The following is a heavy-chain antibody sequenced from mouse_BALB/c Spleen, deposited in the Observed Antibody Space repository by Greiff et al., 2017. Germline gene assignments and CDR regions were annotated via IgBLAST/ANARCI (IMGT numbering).Heavy chain of an antibody. J-gene: IGHJ4*01. D-gene: IGHD2-10*02. CDR1: GFTFTDYY. CDR2: IRNKANGYTT. CDR3: ARDPPYGNYDAMDY. Sequence: EVNLVESGGGLVQPGGSLRLSCATSGFTFTDYYMSWVRQPPGKALEWLGFIRNKANGYTTEYSASVKGRFTISRDNSQSILYLQMNTLRAEDSATYYCARDPPYGNYDAMDYWGQGTSVTVSS. V-gene: IGHV7-3*02.